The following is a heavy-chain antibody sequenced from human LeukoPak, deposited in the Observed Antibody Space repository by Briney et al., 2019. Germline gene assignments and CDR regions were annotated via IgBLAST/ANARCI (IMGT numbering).Heavy chain of an antibody. D-gene: IGHD6-19*01. V-gene: IGHV1-18*04. CDR3: ARVVVAGGGNWFDP. CDR2: ISPYNGNT. J-gene: IGHJ5*02. Sequence: ASVKVSCKASGYTFTSYGISWVRQAPGQGLEWMGWISPYNGNTNYAQNLQGSVTMTTDTSTSTAYMELRSLRSDDTAVYYCARVVVAGGGNWFDPWGQGTLVTVSS. CDR1: GYTFTSYG.